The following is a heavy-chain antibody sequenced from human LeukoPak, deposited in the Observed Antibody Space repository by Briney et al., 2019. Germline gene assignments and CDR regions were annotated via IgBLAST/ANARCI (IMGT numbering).Heavy chain of an antibody. V-gene: IGHV3-53*01. Sequence: GGSLRLSCAASGVTVSNNFMSWVRQAPGKGLEWVSVIYGGGSTYYADTVKGRFTISRDTSKNTLYLQMNSLRAEDTAVYYCASWPGGWYGEDSWGQGTLVTVSS. D-gene: IGHD6-19*01. CDR1: GVTVSNNF. CDR2: IYGGGST. CDR3: ASWPGGWYGEDS. J-gene: IGHJ4*02.